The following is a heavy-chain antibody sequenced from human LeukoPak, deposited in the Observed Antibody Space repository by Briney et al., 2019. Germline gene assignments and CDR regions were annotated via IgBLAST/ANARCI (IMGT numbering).Heavy chain of an antibody. CDR2: IYYSGST. J-gene: IGHJ6*02. V-gene: IGHV4-30-4*01. D-gene: IGHD2-21*02. CDR1: GGSISSSNW. CDR3: ARLSIVVVTADYYYYYGMDV. Sequence: SETLSLTCAVSGGSISSSNWWSWIRQPPGQGLEWIGYIYYSGSTYYNPSLKSRVTISVDTSKNQFSLKLSSVTAADTAVYYCARLSIVVVTADYYYYYGMDVWGQGTTVTVSS.